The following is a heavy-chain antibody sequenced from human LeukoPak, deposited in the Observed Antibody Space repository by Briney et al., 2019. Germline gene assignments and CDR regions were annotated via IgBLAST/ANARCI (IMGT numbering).Heavy chain of an antibody. CDR3: ASRLSGLRGKRFDY. J-gene: IGHJ4*02. CDR1: GGSISSSSYY. D-gene: IGHD3-16*02. CDR2: IYYSGST. Sequence: SETLSLTCTVSGGSISSSSYYWGWIRQPPGKGLEWIGSIYYSGSTYYNPSLKSRVTISVDTSKNQFSLKLSSVTAADTAVYYCASRLSGLRGKRFDYWGQGTPVTVSS. V-gene: IGHV4-39*01.